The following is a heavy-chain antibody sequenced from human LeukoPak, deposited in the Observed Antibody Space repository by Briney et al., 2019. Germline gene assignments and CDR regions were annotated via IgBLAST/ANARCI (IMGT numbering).Heavy chain of an antibody. J-gene: IGHJ5*02. D-gene: IGHD2-21*02. CDR3: ARVSGDGNWFDP. CDR2: IKPNSGGT. CDR1: GYSFADYY. V-gene: IGHV1-2*02. Sequence: ASVKVSCKASGYSFADYYMHWVRQAPGQGLEWMGWIKPNSGGTRSAQKFQGRVTMTRDTSISTAYMELSRLRSDDTAVYYCARVSGDGNWFDPWGQGTLVTVSS.